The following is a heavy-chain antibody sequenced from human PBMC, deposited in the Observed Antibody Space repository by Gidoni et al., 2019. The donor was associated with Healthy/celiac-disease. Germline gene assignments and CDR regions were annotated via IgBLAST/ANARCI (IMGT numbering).Heavy chain of an antibody. Sequence: QVQLVQSGAEVKKPGSSVTVSCTACVGTFSSYAISWVRQAPGQGLEWMGRIIPNLGIANYAKKFQGRVTITADKSTGTAYMELSSLGSEDTAVYYCARGEGYSGSYHDAIDIWGQGTMVTVSS. CDR2: IIPNLGIA. CDR3: ARGEGYSGSYHDAIDI. J-gene: IGHJ3*02. V-gene: IGHV1-69*09. D-gene: IGHD1-26*01. CDR1: VGTFSSYA.